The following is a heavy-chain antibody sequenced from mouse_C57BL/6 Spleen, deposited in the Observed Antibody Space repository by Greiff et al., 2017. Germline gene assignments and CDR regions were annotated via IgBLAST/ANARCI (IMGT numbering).Heavy chain of an antibody. V-gene: IGHV14-4*01. CDR3: TTNYYGSSFAY. Sequence: VQLQQSGAELVRPGASVKLSCTASGFNFTDDYMHWVKQRPEQGLEWIGWIDPENGDTEYASKFQGKATITADTSSNTAYLQLSSLTSEDTAVYYCTTNYYGSSFAYWGQGTLVTVSA. D-gene: IGHD1-1*01. CDR1: GFNFTDDY. J-gene: IGHJ3*01. CDR2: IDPENGDT.